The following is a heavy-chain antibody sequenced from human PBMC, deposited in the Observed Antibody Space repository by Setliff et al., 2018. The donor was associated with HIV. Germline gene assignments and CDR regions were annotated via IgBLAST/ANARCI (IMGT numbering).Heavy chain of an antibody. CDR3: ARAAVAGPWRKLDY. J-gene: IGHJ4*02. V-gene: IGHV1-18*01. CDR1: GYTFTSFG. D-gene: IGHD6-19*01. Sequence: GASVKVSCKASGYTFTSFGISWVRQAPGQGLGWMGRISAYNGNTDHAQRLQGRVTMTTDTSTRTAYMELRSLRSDDTAVYYCARAAVAGPWRKLDYWGQGTLVTVSS. CDR2: ISAYNGNT.